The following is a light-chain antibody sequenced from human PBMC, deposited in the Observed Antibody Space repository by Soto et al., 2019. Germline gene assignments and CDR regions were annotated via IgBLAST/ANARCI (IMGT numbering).Light chain of an antibody. CDR1: PISSN. CDR2: GAS. J-gene: IGKJ2*01. CDR3: QQYNNWPYT. Sequence: VVTQSPASLSVSPGDRVTISCRAGPISSNLAWHQQRPGQAPRTLIYGASVRATGVPARFSGSGSGTEFTLTINSLQSEDYAVYFCQQYNNWPYTFGQGTKVDIK. V-gene: IGKV3-15*01.